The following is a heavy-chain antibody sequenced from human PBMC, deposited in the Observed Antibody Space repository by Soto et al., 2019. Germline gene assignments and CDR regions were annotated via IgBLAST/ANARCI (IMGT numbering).Heavy chain of an antibody. V-gene: IGHV3-23*01. J-gene: IGHJ4*02. Sequence: EVQLLESGGGLVQPGGSLRLSCAASGFTFSSYAMSWVRQAPGKGLEWVSAISGSGGSTYYADSVKGRFTISRDNSKDTLYLQINSRRAEDTAVYYCAKDMKARITMVRGVINPLPRFDYWGRGTLVTVSS. D-gene: IGHD3-10*01. CDR2: ISGSGGST. CDR3: AKDMKARITMVRGVINPLPRFDY. CDR1: GFTFSSYA.